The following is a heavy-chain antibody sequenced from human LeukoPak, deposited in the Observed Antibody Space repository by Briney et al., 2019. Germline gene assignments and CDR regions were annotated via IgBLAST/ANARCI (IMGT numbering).Heavy chain of an antibody. CDR1: GFTFSSYS. V-gene: IGHV3-21*01. CDR3: VRDRPTGDYLDY. J-gene: IGHJ4*02. D-gene: IGHD1-14*01. CDR2: ISSSSSYI. Sequence: GGSLRLSCAASGFTFSSYSMNWVRQAPGKGLEWVSSISSSSSYIYYADSVKGRFTISRDNAKNSLYLQMNSLRAEDTAVYYCVRDRPTGDYLDYWGQGTLVTVSS.